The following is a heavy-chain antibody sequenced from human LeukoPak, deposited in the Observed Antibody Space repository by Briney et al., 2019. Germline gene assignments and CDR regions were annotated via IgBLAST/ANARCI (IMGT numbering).Heavy chain of an antibody. CDR2: ISAYNGNT. V-gene: IGHV1-18*01. CDR1: GYTFTSYG. Sequence: ASVKVSCKASGYTFTSYGISWVRQAPGQGLEWMGWISAYNGNTNYAQNLQGRVTVTTDTSTSTAYMELRSLRSDDTAVYYCARGGYCNGANCYPFVYWGQGTLVTVSS. CDR3: ARGGYCNGANCYPFVY. D-gene: IGHD2-15*01. J-gene: IGHJ4*02.